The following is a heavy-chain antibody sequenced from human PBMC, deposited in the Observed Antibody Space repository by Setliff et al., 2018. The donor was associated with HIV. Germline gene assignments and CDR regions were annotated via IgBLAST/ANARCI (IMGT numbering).Heavy chain of an antibody. Sequence: PSETLSLTCTVSGGSISSTSYYWGWIRQPPGTGLEWIGSISSSGNTYYNPSLKSRVSMSVDTSENQFSLKLSSVAAADTAVYHCAREKTTLVRGVIIFQIFDYWGQGKLVTVSS. V-gene: IGHV4-39*07. CDR3: AREKTTLVRGVIIFQIFDY. D-gene: IGHD3-10*01. CDR1: GGSISSTSYY. CDR2: ISSSGNT. J-gene: IGHJ4*02.